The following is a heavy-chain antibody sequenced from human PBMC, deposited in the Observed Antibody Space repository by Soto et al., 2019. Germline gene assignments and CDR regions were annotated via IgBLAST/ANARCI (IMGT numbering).Heavy chain of an antibody. CDR2: IYYSGST. V-gene: IGHV4-31*03. J-gene: IGHJ1*01. CDR1: GGSISSGGYY. Sequence: TLSLTCTVSGGSISSGGYYWSWIRQHPGKGLGWIGYIYYSGSTYYNPSLKSRVTISVDTSKNQFSLKLSSVTAADTAVYYCARGHDYGGEYFQHWGQGTLVTVSS. CDR3: ARGHDYGGEYFQH. D-gene: IGHD4-17*01.